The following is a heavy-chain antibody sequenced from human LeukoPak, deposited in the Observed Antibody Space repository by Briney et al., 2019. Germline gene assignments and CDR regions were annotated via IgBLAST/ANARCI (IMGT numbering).Heavy chain of an antibody. CDR2: INPSGGST. J-gene: IGHJ4*02. D-gene: IGHD4-23*01. V-gene: IGHV1-46*01. CDR1: GYTFTSYY. CDR3: ARDLTSTSSVVTPFDY. Sequence: ASVKVSCKASGYTFTSYYMRWVRQAPRQRLEWMGIINPSGGSTSYAQKFKGRVTMTMDMSTSTVYMELSSLRSEDTAVYYCARDLTSTSSVVTPFDYWGQGTLVTVSS.